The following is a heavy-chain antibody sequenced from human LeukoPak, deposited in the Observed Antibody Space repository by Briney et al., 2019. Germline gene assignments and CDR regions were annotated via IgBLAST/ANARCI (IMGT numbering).Heavy chain of an antibody. CDR1: GFTFSSYA. CDR2: ISYDGSNK. V-gene: IGHV3-30-3*01. D-gene: IGHD3-16*01. J-gene: IGHJ3*02. Sequence: GSLRPSCAASGFTFSSYAMHWVRQAPGKGLEWVAVISYDGSNKYYADSVKGRFTISRDNSKNTLYLQMNSLRAEDTAVYYCARLGGGIDAFDIWGQGTMVTVSS. CDR3: ARLGGGIDAFDI.